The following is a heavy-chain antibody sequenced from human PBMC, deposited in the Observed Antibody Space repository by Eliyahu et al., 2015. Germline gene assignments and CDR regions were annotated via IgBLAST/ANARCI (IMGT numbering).Heavy chain of an antibody. J-gene: IGHJ4*02. CDR3: AKDSITWRIVGAILDY. D-gene: IGHD1-26*01. V-gene: IGHV3-23*01. CDR2: ISGSGGST. Sequence: EVQLLESGGGLVQPGGSLRLSCAASGFTFSSYAMSWVRQAPGKGLEWVSAISGSGGSTYYADSVKGRFTISRDNSKNTLYLQMNSLRAEDTAVYYCAKDSITWRIVGAILDYWGQGTLVTVSS. CDR1: GFTFSSYA.